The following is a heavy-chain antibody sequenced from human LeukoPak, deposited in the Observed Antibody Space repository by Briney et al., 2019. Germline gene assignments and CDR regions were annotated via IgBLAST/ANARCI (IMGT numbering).Heavy chain of an antibody. Sequence: ASVKVSCTASGYSFDNYGISWVRQAPGQGLEWMGWISAYNGNTHYAQKFQGRVTMTTAISTSTAYMELRSLRSDDTAVYYCARYSSGYRGWFDYWGQGTLVTVSS. CDR3: ARYSSGYRGWFDY. D-gene: IGHD3-22*01. J-gene: IGHJ4*02. CDR2: ISAYNGNT. CDR1: GYSFDNYG. V-gene: IGHV1-18*01.